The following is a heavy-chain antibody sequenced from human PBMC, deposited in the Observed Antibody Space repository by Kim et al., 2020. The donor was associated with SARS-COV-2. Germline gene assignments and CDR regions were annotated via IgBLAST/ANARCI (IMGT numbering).Heavy chain of an antibody. J-gene: IGHJ4*02. V-gene: IGHV4-39*01. CDR3: ARTGGVTTLFDY. Sequence: YYNPSLKSRVTTSVDTSKNQFSLKLSSVTAADTAVYYCARTGGVTTLFDYWGQGTLVTVSS. D-gene: IGHD4-4*01.